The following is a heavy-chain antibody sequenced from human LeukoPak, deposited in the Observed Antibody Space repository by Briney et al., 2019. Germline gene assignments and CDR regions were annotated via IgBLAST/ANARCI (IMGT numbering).Heavy chain of an antibody. J-gene: IGHJ3*01. D-gene: IGHD1-26*01. Sequence: GGSLRLSCAASGFTFSSYWMHWVRQAPGKGLVWVSRINSDGSSTSYADSVKGRFTISRDNAKNTLYLQMNSLRAEDTAVYYCARGGSPPEALGDTFDVWGQGTLVTVSS. CDR3: ARGGSPPEALGDTFDV. CDR2: INSDGSST. V-gene: IGHV3-74*01. CDR1: GFTFSSYW.